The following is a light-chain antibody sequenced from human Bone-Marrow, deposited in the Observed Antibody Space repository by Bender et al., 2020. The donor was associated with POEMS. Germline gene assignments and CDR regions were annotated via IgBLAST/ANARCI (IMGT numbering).Light chain of an antibody. J-gene: IGLJ2*01. Sequence: QSVLTQPPSASGTPGQTVTISCSGSSSNSGANTVNWYQHFPGTAPKFLIYNDNKRPSGVPDRFSGSKSGTTASLAISGLHSEDEADYYCAAWDDSLNALVFGGGTKLTVL. V-gene: IGLV1-44*01. CDR2: NDN. CDR3: AAWDDSLNALV. CDR1: SSNSGANT.